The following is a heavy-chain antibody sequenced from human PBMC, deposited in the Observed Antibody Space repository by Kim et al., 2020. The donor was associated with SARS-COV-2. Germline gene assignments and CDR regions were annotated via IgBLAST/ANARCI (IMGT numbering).Heavy chain of an antibody. CDR1: GFTFRNYA. CDR3: ARNRHITAVTFYWYLDL. CDR2: IFGSGSNT. D-gene: IGHD2-21*02. Sequence: GGSLRLSCAASGFTFRNYAMNWVRQAPGKGLEWVAAIFGSGSNTYYADSVKGRFTISRDNSKNTMYLHMNNLRAEDTAVYYCARNRHITAVTFYWYLDLWGRGTLVTISS. J-gene: IGHJ2*01. V-gene: IGHV3-23*01.